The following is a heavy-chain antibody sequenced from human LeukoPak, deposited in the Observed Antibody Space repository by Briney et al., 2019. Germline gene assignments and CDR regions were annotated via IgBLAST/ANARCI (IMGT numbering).Heavy chain of an antibody. D-gene: IGHD6-13*01. V-gene: IGHV3-33*08. Sequence: GGSLRLSCAASGFTFSSYAMSWVRQAPGKGLEWVAVIWYDGSNKYYADSVKGRFTISRDNSKNTLYLQMNSLRAEDTAVYYCARGSEIAAPRPFDYWGQGTLVTVSS. CDR1: GFTFSSYA. CDR3: ARGSEIAAPRPFDY. CDR2: IWYDGSNK. J-gene: IGHJ4*02.